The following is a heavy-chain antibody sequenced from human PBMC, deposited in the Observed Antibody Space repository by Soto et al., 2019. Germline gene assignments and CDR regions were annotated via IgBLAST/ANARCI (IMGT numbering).Heavy chain of an antibody. CDR1: GYTFTGYY. D-gene: IGHD3-10*01. Sequence: ASVKLSCNASGYTFTGYYMHLVRQAPGQGLEWMGWINPNSGGTNYAQKFQGWVTMTRDTSISTAYMELSRLRSDDTAVYYCARRGVVRGSNPYYYYYYMDVWGKGTTVTVSS. J-gene: IGHJ6*03. CDR2: INPNSGGT. CDR3: ARRGVVRGSNPYYYYYYMDV. V-gene: IGHV1-2*04.